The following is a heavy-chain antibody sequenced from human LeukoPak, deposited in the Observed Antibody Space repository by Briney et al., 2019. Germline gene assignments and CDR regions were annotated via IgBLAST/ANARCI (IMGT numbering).Heavy chain of an antibody. J-gene: IGHJ6*02. CDR1: GFTFSGSA. Sequence: GGSLRLSCAASGFTFSGSAMHWVRQASGKGLGWVGRIRSKANSYATAYAASVKGRFTISRDDSKNTAYLQMNSLKTEDTAVYYCTRLRQYYYDSSGPSGMYVWGQGTTVTVSS. CDR2: IRSKANSYAT. CDR3: TRLRQYYYDSSGPSGMYV. D-gene: IGHD3-22*01. V-gene: IGHV3-73*01.